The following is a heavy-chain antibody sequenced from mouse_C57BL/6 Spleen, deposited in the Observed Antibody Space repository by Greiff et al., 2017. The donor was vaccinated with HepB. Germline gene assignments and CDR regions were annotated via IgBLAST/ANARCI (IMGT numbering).Heavy chain of an antibody. CDR1: GFTFSDYG. CDR2: ISSGSSTI. CDR3: AKGVFDY. Sequence: DVHLVESGGGLVKPGGSLKLSCAASGFTFSDYGMHWVRQAPEKGLEWVAYISSGSSTIYYADTVKGRFTISRDNAKNTLFLQMTSLRSEDTAMYYCAKGVFDYWGQGTTLTVSS. J-gene: IGHJ2*01. V-gene: IGHV5-17*01.